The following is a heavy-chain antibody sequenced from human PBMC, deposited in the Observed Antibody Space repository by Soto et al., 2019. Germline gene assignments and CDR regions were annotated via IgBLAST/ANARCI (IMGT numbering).Heavy chain of an antibody. CDR3: ARGWDGDSTNFENGMDV. V-gene: IGHV4-4*07. D-gene: IGHD4-17*01. Sequence: PSETLSLTCTVSYGSISSYYWSWIRQPAGSGLEWIGRIYFSGITNYNPSRKSRITMSVYTSKNQFSLNLTSVTAADTAVYYCARGWDGDSTNFENGMDVWGQGTTVTVSS. CDR1: YGSISSYY. CDR2: IYFSGIT. J-gene: IGHJ6*02.